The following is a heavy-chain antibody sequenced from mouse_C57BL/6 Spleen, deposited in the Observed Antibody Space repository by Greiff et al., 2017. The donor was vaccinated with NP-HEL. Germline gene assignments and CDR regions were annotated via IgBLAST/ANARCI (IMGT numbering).Heavy chain of an antibody. J-gene: IGHJ4*01. Sequence: EVQLQQSGPELVKPGDSVKISCKASGYSFTGYFMNWVMQSHGKSLEWIGRINPYNGDTFYNQKFKGKATLTVDKASSTAHMELRSLTSEDSAVYYCARRGDYDVGLGAMDYWGQGTSVTVSS. CDR3: ARRGDYDVGLGAMDY. CDR1: GYSFTGYF. D-gene: IGHD2-4*01. V-gene: IGHV1-20*01. CDR2: INPYNGDT.